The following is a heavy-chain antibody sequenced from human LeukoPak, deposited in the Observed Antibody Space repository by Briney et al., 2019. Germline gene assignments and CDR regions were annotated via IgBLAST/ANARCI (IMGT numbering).Heavy chain of an antibody. CDR1: GFTFSSYA. CDR3: ARAPWGSPYYMDV. Sequence: AGGSLRLSCAASGFTFSSYAMHWVRQAPGKGLEWVAVISYDGSNKYYADSVKGRFTISRDNSKNTLYLQMNSLRAEDTAVYYCARAPWGSPYYMDVWGKGTTVTVSS. D-gene: IGHD3-16*01. J-gene: IGHJ6*03. V-gene: IGHV3-30*01. CDR2: ISYDGSNK.